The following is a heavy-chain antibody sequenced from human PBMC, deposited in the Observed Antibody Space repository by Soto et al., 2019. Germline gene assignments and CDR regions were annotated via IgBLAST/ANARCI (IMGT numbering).Heavy chain of an antibody. CDR3: ARAGIAARPFPVSNDAFDI. CDR1: GFPFSSYA. J-gene: IGHJ3*02. Sequence: GGSLTLSCAASGFPFSSYAMNWVRQAPGKGLEWVSAINGGGGSTYYADSVKGRFTLSRDNSKNTLYLQMGSLRAEDTAVYYCARAGIAARPFPVSNDAFDIWGQGTMVTVSS. CDR2: INGGGGST. V-gene: IGHV3-23*01. D-gene: IGHD6-6*01.